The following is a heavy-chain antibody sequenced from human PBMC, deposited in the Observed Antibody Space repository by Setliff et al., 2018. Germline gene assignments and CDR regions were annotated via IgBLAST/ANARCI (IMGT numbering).Heavy chain of an antibody. V-gene: IGHV3-11*04. CDR3: AKFVGYTYGYDY. J-gene: IGHJ4*02. D-gene: IGHD5-18*01. Sequence: PGGSLRLSCATSGFSFSDHSMDWVRQAPGKGLEWVSYITNSGGTIYYADSVKGRFTISRDNAKNSLFLQMNSLRAEDTALYYCAKFVGYTYGYDYWGRGTLVTVSS. CDR1: GFSFSDHS. CDR2: ITNSGGTI.